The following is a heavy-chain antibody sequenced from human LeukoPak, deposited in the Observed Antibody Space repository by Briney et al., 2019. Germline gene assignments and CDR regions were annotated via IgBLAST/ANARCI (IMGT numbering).Heavy chain of an antibody. CDR2: ITSGGST. Sequence: GGSLRLSCAASGFTFSSYAMSWVRQAPGKGLEWVSGITSGGSTYKVDSVKGRFTISRDNSKNTLYLQMNSLRAEDTAVYYCAKQAYRGFDIWGQGTMVTVSS. CDR3: AKQAYRGFDI. D-gene: IGHD2-2*01. CDR1: GFTFSSYA. V-gene: IGHV3-23*01. J-gene: IGHJ3*02.